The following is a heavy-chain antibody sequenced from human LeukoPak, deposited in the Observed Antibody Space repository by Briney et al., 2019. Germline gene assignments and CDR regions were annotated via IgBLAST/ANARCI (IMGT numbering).Heavy chain of an antibody. CDR1: GFKFSSFS. J-gene: IGHJ4*02. CDR2: ISSTSSAI. Sequence: QTGGSLRLSCTASGFKFSSFSMNWARQAPGKGLEWLSYISSTSSAIYYADSVRDRFTISRDNAKNSLYLQMDSLRAEDTAIYYCARVIGSYGDSAYWGQGTLVTVSS. V-gene: IGHV3-48*04. CDR3: ARVIGSYGDSAY. D-gene: IGHD3-16*01.